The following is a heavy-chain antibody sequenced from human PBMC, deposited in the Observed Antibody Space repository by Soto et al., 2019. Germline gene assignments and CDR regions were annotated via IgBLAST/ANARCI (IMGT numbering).Heavy chain of an antibody. J-gene: IGHJ4*02. D-gene: IGHD6-19*01. CDR2: ISSSSFTI. CDR3: ARGYSSGWYYFDY. CDR1: GFRFSDYS. V-gene: IGHV3-48*04. Sequence: PGGSLRLSCAASGFRFSDYSMNWVRQAPGRGLEWVSYISSSSFTIHYADSVKGRFTISRDNAKNSLYLQMNSLRAEDTAVYYCARGYSSGWYYFDYWGQGTLVTVSS.